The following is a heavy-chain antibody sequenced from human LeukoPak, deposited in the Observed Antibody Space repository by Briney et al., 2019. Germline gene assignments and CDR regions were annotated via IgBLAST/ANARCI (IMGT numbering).Heavy chain of an antibody. CDR3: ARGAISSSSFLRHSGEYYFDY. Sequence: GGSLRLSCAASGFTFSSYAMYWVRQAPGKGLEYVAAISSNGGSTYYANSVKGRFTISRDNSKNTLYLQMGSLRAEDMAVYYCARGAISSSSFLRHSGEYYFDYWGQGTLVTVSS. J-gene: IGHJ4*02. V-gene: IGHV3-64*01. CDR2: ISSNGGST. CDR1: GFTFSSYA. D-gene: IGHD6-6*01.